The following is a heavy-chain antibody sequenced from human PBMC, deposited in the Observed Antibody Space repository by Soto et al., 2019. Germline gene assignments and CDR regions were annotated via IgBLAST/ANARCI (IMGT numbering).Heavy chain of an antibody. Sequence: QVQLQESGPGLVKPSETLSLTCTVSGGSISSSFWWSWVRQAPGKGLEWIGEMYESGSTNYNPSLTRRVSISVDKSKTQFSLRVNSVTAADTAVYYCARVSYGDPTNIYWYFDLWGRGTLVTVSS. D-gene: IGHD4-17*01. J-gene: IGHJ2*01. CDR2: MYESGST. CDR1: GGSISSSFW. CDR3: ARVSYGDPTNIYWYFDL. V-gene: IGHV4-4*02.